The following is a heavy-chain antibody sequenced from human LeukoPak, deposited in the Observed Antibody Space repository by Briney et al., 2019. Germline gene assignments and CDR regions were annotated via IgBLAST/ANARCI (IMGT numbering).Heavy chain of an antibody. Sequence: PSETLSPTCVVYCGSFSGYYWSWIRQPPGKGLEWMGEINHSGSTNYNPSLKSRVTISVDTPKNQFSLKLSSVTSADTAVYYCARSLVGATWGYFDYWGQGTVVTVSS. CDR3: ARSLVGATWGYFDY. V-gene: IGHV4-34*01. D-gene: IGHD1-26*01. CDR1: CGSFSGYY. J-gene: IGHJ4*02. CDR2: INHSGST.